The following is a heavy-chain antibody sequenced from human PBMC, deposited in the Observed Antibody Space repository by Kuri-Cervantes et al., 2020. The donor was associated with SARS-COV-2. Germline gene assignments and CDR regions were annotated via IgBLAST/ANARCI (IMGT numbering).Heavy chain of an antibody. J-gene: IGHJ6*03. CDR1: NYSISSGYY. D-gene: IGHD6-19*01. V-gene: IGHV4-38-2*02. CDR2: VYYSGST. CDR3: ARHGDSGWYNYYYMDV. Sequence: ESLKISCTVSNYSISSGYYWSWIRQPPGKGLEWIASVYYSGSTYYNPSLKSRVTISVNTSKNQFSLKLSSVTAADTAVYYCARHGDSGWYNYYYMDVWGKGTTVTVSS.